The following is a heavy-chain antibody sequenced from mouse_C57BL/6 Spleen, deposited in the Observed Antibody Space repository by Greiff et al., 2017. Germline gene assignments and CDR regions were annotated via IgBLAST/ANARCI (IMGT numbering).Heavy chain of an antibody. J-gene: IGHJ2*01. CDR3: ARETGQLRLVYYFDY. CDR1: GYTFTSYW. D-gene: IGHD3-2*02. CDR2: IDPSDSYT. Sequence: QVQLKQPGAELVRPGTSVKLSCKASGYTFTSYWMHWVKQRPGQGLEWIGVIDPSDSYTNYNQKFKGKATLTVDTSSSTAYMQLSSLTSEDSAVYYCARETGQLRLVYYFDYWGQGTTLTVSS. V-gene: IGHV1-59*01.